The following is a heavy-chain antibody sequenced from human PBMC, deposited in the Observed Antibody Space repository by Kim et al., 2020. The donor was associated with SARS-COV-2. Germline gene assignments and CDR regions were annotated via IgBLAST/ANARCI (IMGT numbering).Heavy chain of an antibody. CDR1: GGTFSSYA. CDR2: IIPIFGTA. CDR3: ARVGGYCSGGSCYSGALDQYYYYGMDV. D-gene: IGHD2-15*01. Sequence: SVKVSCKASGGTFSSYAISWVRQAPGQGLEWMGGIIPIFGTANYAQKFQGRVTITADESTSTAYMELSSLRSEDTAVYYCARVGGYCSGGSCYSGALDQYYYYGMDVWGQGTTVTVSS. V-gene: IGHV1-69*13. J-gene: IGHJ6*02.